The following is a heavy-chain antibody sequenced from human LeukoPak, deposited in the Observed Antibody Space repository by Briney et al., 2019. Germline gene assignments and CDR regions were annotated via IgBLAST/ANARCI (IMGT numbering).Heavy chain of an antibody. Sequence: GGSLRLSCAASGFGFSNSWMHWVRQGPGKGLVCVSRISGDGSSTGYADSVKGRFTVSRDNAKNTLYLRINSLRAEDTAVYYCAKGLSINWFDPWGQGTLVTVSS. J-gene: IGHJ5*02. CDR3: AKGLSINWFDP. CDR1: GFGFSNSW. D-gene: IGHD2-2*02. V-gene: IGHV3-74*01. CDR2: ISGDGSST.